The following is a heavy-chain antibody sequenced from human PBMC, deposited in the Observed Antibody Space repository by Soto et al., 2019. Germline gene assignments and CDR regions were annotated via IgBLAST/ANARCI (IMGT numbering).Heavy chain of an antibody. CDR1: GGSFSGYY. V-gene: IGHV4-34*01. Sequence: SETLSLTCAVYGGSFSGYYWSWIRQPPGKGLEWIGEINHSGSTNYNPSLKSRVTISVDTSKNQFSLQLSSVTAADTAVYYCARGLSIPGNYFDYWGQGTLVTVSS. J-gene: IGHJ4*02. CDR3: ARGLSIPGNYFDY. CDR2: INHSGST.